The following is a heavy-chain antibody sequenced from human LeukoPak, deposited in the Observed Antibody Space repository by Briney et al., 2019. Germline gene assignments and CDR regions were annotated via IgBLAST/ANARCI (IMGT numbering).Heavy chain of an antibody. CDR3: AKDNYYDSSGYYRPFDY. Sequence: GGSLRLSCAASGFTFSSYGMHWVRQAPGKGLEGVAFIRYDGSNKYYADSVKGRFTISRDNSKNTLYLKMNSLRAEDTAVYYCAKDNYYDSSGYYRPFDYWGQGTLVTVSS. J-gene: IGHJ4*02. D-gene: IGHD3-22*01. V-gene: IGHV3-30*02. CDR1: GFTFSSYG. CDR2: IRYDGSNK.